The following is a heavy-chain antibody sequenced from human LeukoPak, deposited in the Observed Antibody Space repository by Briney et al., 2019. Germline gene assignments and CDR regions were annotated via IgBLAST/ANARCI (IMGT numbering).Heavy chain of an antibody. CDR2: VNHSGYT. D-gene: IGHD4-17*01. Sequence: SETLSLTCAVSGTSFSSYYWSWIRQPPGKGLEWIGEVNHSGYTNDNPSLKSRVTISVDTSKNQFSLRLRSVTAADTAVYFCARMTTGHDFWGQGTLVTVSS. CDR3: ARMTTGHDF. CDR1: GTSFSSYY. J-gene: IGHJ4*02. V-gene: IGHV4-34*01.